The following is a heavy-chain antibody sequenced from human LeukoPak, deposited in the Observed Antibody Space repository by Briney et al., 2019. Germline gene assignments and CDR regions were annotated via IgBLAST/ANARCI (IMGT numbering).Heavy chain of an antibody. CDR2: VNHSGYT. D-gene: IGHD4-17*01. Sequence: SETLSLTCAVSGTSFSSYYWSWIRQPPGKGLEWIGEVNHSGYTNDNPSLKSRVTISVDTSKNQFSLRLRSVTAADTAVYFCARMTTGHDFWGQGTLVTVSS. CDR3: ARMTTGHDF. CDR1: GTSFSSYY. J-gene: IGHJ4*02. V-gene: IGHV4-34*01.